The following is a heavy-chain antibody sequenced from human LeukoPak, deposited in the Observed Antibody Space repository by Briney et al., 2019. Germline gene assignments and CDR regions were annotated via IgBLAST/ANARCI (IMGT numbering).Heavy chain of an antibody. CDR2: IIPIFGTA. D-gene: IGHD3-3*01. Sequence: SVNVSFKSSGATFIIYAISWVRQAPGQGLEWMGGIIPIFGTANYAQKFQGRVTITADKSTSTAYMELSSLRSEDTAVYYCARDSGISPSFDYWGQGTLVTVSS. V-gene: IGHV1-69*06. CDR3: ARDSGISPSFDY. CDR1: GATFIIYA. J-gene: IGHJ4*02.